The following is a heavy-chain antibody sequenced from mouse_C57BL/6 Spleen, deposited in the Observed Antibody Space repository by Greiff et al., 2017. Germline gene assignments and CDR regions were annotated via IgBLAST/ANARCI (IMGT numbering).Heavy chain of an antibody. CDR2: IHPNSGST. D-gene: IGHD4-1*01. CDR1: GYTFTSYW. V-gene: IGHV1-64*01. J-gene: IGHJ1*03. Sequence: VQLQQPGAELVKPGASVKLSCKASGYTFTSYWMHWVKQRPGQGLEWIGMIHPNSGSTNYNEKFKSKATLTVDKSSSTAYMQLSNLTSEDSAVYYCSRLRGTNWDLDFDVWGTGTPVTVSS. CDR3: SRLRGTNWDLDFDV.